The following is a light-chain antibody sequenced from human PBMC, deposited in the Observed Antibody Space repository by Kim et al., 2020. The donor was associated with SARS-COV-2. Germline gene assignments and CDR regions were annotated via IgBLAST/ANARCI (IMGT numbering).Light chain of an antibody. V-gene: IGKV3-15*01. CDR2: GAS. CDR3: QQYDDWPPWT. J-gene: IGKJ1*01. CDR1: QSVGTN. Sequence: PGERATLSCRASQSVGTNVAWYQQKPGQAPHLLIYGASTRAAGIPARFSGSGSGTEFTLTISSLQSEDLAVYSCQQYDDWPPWTFGQGTKV.